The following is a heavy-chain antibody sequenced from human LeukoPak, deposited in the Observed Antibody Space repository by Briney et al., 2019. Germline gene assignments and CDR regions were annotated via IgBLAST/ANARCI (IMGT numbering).Heavy chain of an antibody. J-gene: IGHJ4*02. Sequence: SSETLSLTCTVSGGSISSYYWSWIRQPPGKGLEWIGYMYYSRSTTYNPSLKSRVTISLDTSKNQFSLKLTSVTAADTAVYYCASGYCSSTSCYPSSFWGQGTLVTVSS. D-gene: IGHD2-2*01. CDR2: MYYSRST. V-gene: IGHV4-59*01. CDR1: GGSISSYY. CDR3: ASGYCSSTSCYPSSF.